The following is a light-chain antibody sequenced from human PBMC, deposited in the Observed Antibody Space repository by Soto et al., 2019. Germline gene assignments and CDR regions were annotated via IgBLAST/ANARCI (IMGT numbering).Light chain of an antibody. V-gene: IGKV3-20*01. CDR1: QSVSSNS. Sequence: ESVLTQSPGTLSLSPGGRATLSCRASQSVSSNSLAWYQQKPGQAPRLLIYGASSRATGTPDRFSASGSGTDFTLTISRLEPEDFAVYYCQQFGGSPPSWTFGQGTKVEI. CDR2: GAS. J-gene: IGKJ1*01. CDR3: QQFGGSPPSWT.